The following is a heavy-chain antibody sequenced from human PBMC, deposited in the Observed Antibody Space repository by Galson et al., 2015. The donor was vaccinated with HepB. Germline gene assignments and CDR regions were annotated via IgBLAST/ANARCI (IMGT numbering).Heavy chain of an antibody. CDR3: VKEGSWFGGDWFDP. D-gene: IGHD3-16*01. CDR2: INGRGSTR. J-gene: IGHJ5*02. CDR1: GFIFRHHA. Sequence: SLRLSCAGSGFIFRHHAMAWIRQAPGKGLEWVSGINGRGSTRSYSDAVKGRFSISRDNSKDTVFLQMDNLRAEATAVYYCVKEGSWFGGDWFDPWGQGALVTVS. V-gene: IGHV3-23*01.